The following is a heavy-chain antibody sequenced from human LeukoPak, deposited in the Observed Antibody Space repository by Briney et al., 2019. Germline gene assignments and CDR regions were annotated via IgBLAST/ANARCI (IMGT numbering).Heavy chain of an antibody. CDR1: GYTFIGYY. Sequence: ASVKVSCKASGYTFIGYYMHWVRQAPGQGLEWMGWINPNSGGTNYAQKFQGRVTMTRDTSISTAYMELSRLRSDDTAVYYCARALYYDSSGYYYLDAFDIWGQGTMVTVSS. D-gene: IGHD3-22*01. V-gene: IGHV1-2*02. J-gene: IGHJ3*02. CDR2: INPNSGGT. CDR3: ARALYYDSSGYYYLDAFDI.